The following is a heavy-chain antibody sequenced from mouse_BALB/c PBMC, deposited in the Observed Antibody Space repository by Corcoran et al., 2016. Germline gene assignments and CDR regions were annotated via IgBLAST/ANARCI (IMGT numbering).Heavy chain of an antibody. CDR1: GYTFTSYV. D-gene: IGHD3-3*01. Sequence: EVQLQQSGPELVKPGASVKMSCKASGYTFTSYVMHWVKQKPGQGLEWIGYINPYNDGTKYNEKFKGKATLTSDKSSSTAYMELSSLTSEDSAVYYCARGTVSYFRAYWGQGTLVTVSA. J-gene: IGHJ3*01. V-gene: IGHV1S136*01. CDR2: INPYNDGT. CDR3: ARGTVSYFRAY.